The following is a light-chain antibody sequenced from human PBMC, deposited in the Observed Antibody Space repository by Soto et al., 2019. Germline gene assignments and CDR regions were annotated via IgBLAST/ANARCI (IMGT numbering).Light chain of an antibody. CDR1: QRISSN. CDR2: DAS. CDR3: QQYGSSRWT. Sequence: EIVMTQSPATLSVSPGERATLSCRASQRISSNLAWYQQKPGQAPRLLIYDASNRATGIPARFSGSGSGTDFTLTISRLEPEDFAVYYCQQYGSSRWTFGQGTKVDIK. V-gene: IGKV3D-15*01. J-gene: IGKJ1*01.